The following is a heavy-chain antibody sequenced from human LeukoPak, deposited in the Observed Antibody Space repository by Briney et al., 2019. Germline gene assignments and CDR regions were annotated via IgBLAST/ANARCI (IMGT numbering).Heavy chain of an antibody. V-gene: IGHV1-69*13. D-gene: IGHD6-13*01. CDR1: GGTFSSYA. J-gene: IGHJ4*02. CDR2: IIPIFGTA. Sequence: ASVKVSCKASGGTFSSYAISWVRQAPGQGLEWMGGIIPIFGTANYAQKFQGRVAITADESTSTAYMELSSLRSEDTAVYYCASEVQVGIAAAGTPYWGQGTLVTVSS. CDR3: ASEVQVGIAAAGTPY.